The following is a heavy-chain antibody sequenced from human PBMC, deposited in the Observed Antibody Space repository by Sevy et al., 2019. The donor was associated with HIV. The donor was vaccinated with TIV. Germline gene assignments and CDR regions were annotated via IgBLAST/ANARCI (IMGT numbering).Heavy chain of an antibody. CDR1: NDSVSSGLYY. CDR3: ARELRGYGGYDPYYYYYYMDV. CDR2: IFTTGTT. V-gene: IGHV4-61*02. Sequence: SETLSLTCTVSNDSVSSGLYYWSWIRQPAGKGLEWIGRIFTTGTTNYNPSLKRRFTISIDTSKNQFSLKLTSVTATDAAVYYCARELRGYGGYDPYYYYYYMDVWGKGTRVTVSS. D-gene: IGHD5-12*01. J-gene: IGHJ6*03.